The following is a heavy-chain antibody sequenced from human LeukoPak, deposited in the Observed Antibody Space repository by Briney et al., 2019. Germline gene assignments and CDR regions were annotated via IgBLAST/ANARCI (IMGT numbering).Heavy chain of an antibody. CDR1: GGSISSYY. V-gene: IGHV4-59*01. Sequence: PSETLSLTCTVSGGSISSYYWSWIRQPPGKGQEWIGYIYYSGSTNYNPSLKSRVTISVDTSKNQFSLKLSSVTAADTAVYYCARDRHYYDSSGYYAGFDYWGQGTLVTVSS. CDR3: ARDRHYYDSSGYYAGFDY. D-gene: IGHD3-22*01. J-gene: IGHJ4*02. CDR2: IYYSGST.